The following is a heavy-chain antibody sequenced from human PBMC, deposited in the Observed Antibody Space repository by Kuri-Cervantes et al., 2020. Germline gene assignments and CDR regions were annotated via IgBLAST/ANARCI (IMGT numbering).Heavy chain of an antibody. CDR2: INPSGGST. J-gene: IGHJ4*02. CDR3: ARGLYSSSWYSWGLKNKTYCFDY. Sequence: SVKVSCKASGYTFTSYYMHWVRQAPGQGLEWMGIINPSGGSTSYAQKFQGRVTMTRNTSISTAYMELSSLRSEDTAVYYCARGLYSSSWYSWGLKNKTYCFDYWGQGTLVTVSS. V-gene: IGHV1-46*01. CDR1: GYTFTSYY. D-gene: IGHD6-13*01.